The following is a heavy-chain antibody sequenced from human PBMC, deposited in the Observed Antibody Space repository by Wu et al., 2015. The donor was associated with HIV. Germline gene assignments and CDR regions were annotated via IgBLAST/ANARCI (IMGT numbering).Heavy chain of an antibody. J-gene: IGHJ6*02. CDR1: GYTITTYD. CDR2: MNSNNGKT. D-gene: IGHD3-10*01. V-gene: IGHV1-8*01. Sequence: QVQLVQSGAEVKKPGASVKVSCQASGYTITTYDFNWVRQAPGQGLEWMGWMNSNNGKTGYGQKFQGRVAMTRNISTRTAYMELSGLKSEDMAVYYCATSYYGSGSYPTFYYYYAMDVWGQGTTVTVSS. CDR3: ATSYYGSGSYPTFYYYYAMDV.